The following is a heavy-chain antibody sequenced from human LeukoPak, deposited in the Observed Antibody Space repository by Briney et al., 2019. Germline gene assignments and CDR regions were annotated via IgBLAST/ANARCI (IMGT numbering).Heavy chain of an antibody. CDR2: INWNGGST. V-gene: IGHV3-20*04. CDR1: DFSFITYA. CDR3: ARERERGLTALDY. Sequence: GGSLRLSCAASDFSFITYAMSWVRQAPGKGLEWVSGINWNGGSTGYADSVKGRFTISRDNAKNSLYLQMNSLRAEDTALYYCARERERGLTALDYWGQGTLVTVSS. J-gene: IGHJ4*02. D-gene: IGHD2-21*02.